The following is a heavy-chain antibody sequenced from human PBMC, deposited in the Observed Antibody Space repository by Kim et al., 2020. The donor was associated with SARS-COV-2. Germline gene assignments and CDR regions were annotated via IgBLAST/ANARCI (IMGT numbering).Heavy chain of an antibody. V-gene: IGHV4-39*01. Sequence: SETLSLTCTVSGGSISSSSYYWGWIRQPPGKGLEWIGSIYYSGSTYYNPSLKSRVTISVDTSKNQFSLKLSSVTAADTAVYYCARRGWSGYYSFGYFDL. D-gene: IGHD3-3*01. J-gene: IGHJ2*01. CDR2: IYYSGST. CDR1: GGSISSSSYY. CDR3: ARRGWSGYYSFGYFDL.